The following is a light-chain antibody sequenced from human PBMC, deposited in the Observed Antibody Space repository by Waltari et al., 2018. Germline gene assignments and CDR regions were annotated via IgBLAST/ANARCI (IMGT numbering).Light chain of an antibody. CDR3: SSYAGSSVWV. V-gene: IGLV2-8*01. CDR2: EVT. Sequence: QSALTQPPSASGSPGQSVTIPCTGSIRPIGNSDYFPWYQQRPDKAPELMIYEVTKRPSGVPDRFSGSKSGNTASLTVSGLQAADEADYYCSSYAGSSVWVFGGGTKLTVV. CDR1: IRPIGNSDY. J-gene: IGLJ3*02.